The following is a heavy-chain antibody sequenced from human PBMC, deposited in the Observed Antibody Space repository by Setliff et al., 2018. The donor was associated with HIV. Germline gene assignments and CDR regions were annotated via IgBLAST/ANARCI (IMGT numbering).Heavy chain of an antibody. CDR1: GYSFTGYD. J-gene: IGHJ4*02. CDR3: ARPSHVYGDNGPLGY. V-gene: IGHV1-8*01. CDR2: MNPSTGEI. Sequence: RASVKVSCKTSGYSFTGYDINWVRQATGQGLEWMAWMNPSTGEIGYAQKFQGRLTMTRDSSISTAYMELRGLRSEDTAIYYCARPSHVYGDNGPLGYWGQGTLVTVS. D-gene: IGHD2-21*01.